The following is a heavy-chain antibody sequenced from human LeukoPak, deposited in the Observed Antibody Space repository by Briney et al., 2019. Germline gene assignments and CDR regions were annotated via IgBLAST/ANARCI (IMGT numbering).Heavy chain of an antibody. CDR2: ISYDGSNK. CDR3: ARVLLWFGELSSSSLTSDY. CDR1: GFTFSSYA. D-gene: IGHD3-10*01. J-gene: IGHJ4*02. V-gene: IGHV3-30*01. Sequence: GGSLRLSCAASGFTFSSYAMHWVRQAPGKGLEWVAVISYDGSNKYYADSVKGRFTISRDNSKNTLYLQMNSLRAEDTAVYYCARVLLWFGELSSSSLTSDYWGQGTLVTVSS.